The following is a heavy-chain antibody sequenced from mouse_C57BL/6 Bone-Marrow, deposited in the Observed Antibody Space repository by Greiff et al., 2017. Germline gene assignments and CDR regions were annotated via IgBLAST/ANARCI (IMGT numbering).Heavy chain of an antibody. CDR1: GFTFSSYA. D-gene: IGHD2-2*01. V-gene: IGHV5-4*03. J-gene: IGHJ3*01. Sequence: DVMLVESGGGLVKPGGSLKLSCAASGFTFSSYAMSWVRQTPEKRLEWVATISDGGSYTYYPGNVKGRFTISRDNAKNNLYLQMSHLKSEDTAMYYCARVRGYGFAYWGQGTLVTVSA. CDR3: ARVRGYGFAY. CDR2: ISDGGSYT.